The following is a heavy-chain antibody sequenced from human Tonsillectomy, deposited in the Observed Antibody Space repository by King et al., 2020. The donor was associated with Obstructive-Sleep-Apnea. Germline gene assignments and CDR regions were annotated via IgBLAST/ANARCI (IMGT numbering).Heavy chain of an antibody. CDR2: SYYSGST. V-gene: IGHV4-59*01. CDR3: ARGTGWYGVDV. J-gene: IGHJ6*02. D-gene: IGHD6-19*01. CDR1: GGSIISYS. Sequence: VQLQESGPGLVKPSETLSLTCTVSGGSIISYSWTWIRRPPGKGLEWIGHSYYSGSTNYKPALKSRVTISADTSKNQCSLKLSSVTAADTGVYYCARGTGWYGVDVWGQGTTVTVSS.